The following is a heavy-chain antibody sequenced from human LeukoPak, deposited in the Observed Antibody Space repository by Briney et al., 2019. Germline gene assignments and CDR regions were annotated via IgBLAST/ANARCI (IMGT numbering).Heavy chain of an antibody. Sequence: SETLSLTCTVSGGSISSYYWSWIRQPPGKGLEWIGYIYYSGSTNYNPSPKSRVTISVDTSKNQFSLKLSSVTAADTVVYYCARGSDYYGTGSYGYYYMDVWGKGTTVTISS. V-gene: IGHV4-59*01. D-gene: IGHD3-10*01. CDR2: IYYSGST. J-gene: IGHJ6*03. CDR1: GGSISSYY. CDR3: ARGSDYYGTGSYGYYYMDV.